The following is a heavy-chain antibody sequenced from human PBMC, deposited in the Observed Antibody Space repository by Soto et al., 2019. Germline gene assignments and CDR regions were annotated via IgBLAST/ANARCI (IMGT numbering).Heavy chain of an antibody. J-gene: IGHJ4*02. D-gene: IGHD4-17*01. CDR2: ISWNSGSI. CDR3: AKASDRYGDYYFDY. CDR1: GFTFDDYA. Sequence: GGSLRLSCGASGFTFDDYAMHWVRQAPGKGLEWVSGISWNSGSIGYADSVKGRFTISRDNAKNSLYLQMNSLRAEDTALYYCAKASDRYGDYYFDYWGQGTLVTVSS. V-gene: IGHV3-9*01.